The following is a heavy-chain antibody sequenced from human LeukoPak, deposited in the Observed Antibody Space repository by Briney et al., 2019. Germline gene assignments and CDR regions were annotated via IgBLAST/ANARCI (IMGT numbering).Heavy chain of an antibody. J-gene: IGHJ5*02. CDR2: LYTSGST. D-gene: IGHD2/OR15-2a*01. V-gene: IGHV4-61*02. Sequence: SETLSLTCIVSGGSISSGSYYWSWIRQPAGKGLEWIGRLYTSGSTNYNPSLKSRVTISVDTSKNQFSLKLSSVTAADTAVYYCARHKTEKIALNWFDPWGQGTLVTVSS. CDR1: GGSISSGSYY. CDR3: ARHKTEKIALNWFDP.